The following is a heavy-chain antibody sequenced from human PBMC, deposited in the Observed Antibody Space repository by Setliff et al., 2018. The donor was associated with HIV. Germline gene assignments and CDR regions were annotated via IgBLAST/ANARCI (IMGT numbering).Heavy chain of an antibody. CDR1: GGSFSGYY. Sequence: PSETLSLTCAVYGGSFSGYYWGWIRQPPGKGLEWIGEIHHSGITNYNPSLKSRLTISVDTSTNQFSLRVTSVTAADTAIYYCARLKIYEGTSKLSTFMRGVARKYYFESWGQGKLVTVSS. J-gene: IGHJ4*02. CDR3: ARLKIYEGTSKLSTFMRGVARKYYFES. D-gene: IGHD3-16*02. V-gene: IGHV4-34*01. CDR2: IHHSGIT.